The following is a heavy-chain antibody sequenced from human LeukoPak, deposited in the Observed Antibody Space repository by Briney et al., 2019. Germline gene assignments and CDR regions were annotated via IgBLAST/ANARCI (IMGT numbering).Heavy chain of an antibody. CDR2: ITSSSSYI. V-gene: IGHV3-21*01. CDR1: GFTFSSYT. CDR3: ARGPSGYHNT. J-gene: IGHJ4*02. Sequence: GGSLRLSCAASGFTFSSYTMSWVRQAPGKGLEWVSSITSSSSYIYYTDSVKGRFTISRDNARKSLYLQMNSLRAEDTAVYYCARGPSGYHNTGGQGTLVTVSS. D-gene: IGHD5-12*01.